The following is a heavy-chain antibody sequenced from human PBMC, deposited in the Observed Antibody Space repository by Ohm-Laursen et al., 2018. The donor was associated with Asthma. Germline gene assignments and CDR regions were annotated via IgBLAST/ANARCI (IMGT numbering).Heavy chain of an antibody. D-gene: IGHD5-24*01. CDR3: ARGDDNADY. CDR2: IYYSGST. Sequence: PSETLSLTCTVSGGSVSSGSYYWSWIRQPPGKGLEWIGYIYYSGSTNYNPSLKSRVTISVDTSKNQFSLKLSSVTAADTAVYYCARGDDNADYWGQGTLVTVSS. CDR1: GGSVSSGSYY. J-gene: IGHJ4*02. V-gene: IGHV4-61*01.